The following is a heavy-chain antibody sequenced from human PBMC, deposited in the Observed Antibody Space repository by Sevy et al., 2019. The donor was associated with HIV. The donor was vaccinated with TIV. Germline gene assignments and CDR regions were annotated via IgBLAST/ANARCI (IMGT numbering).Heavy chain of an antibody. Sequence: GGSLRLSCAVSGFSFDSYGMTWVRQAPGKGLEWVSGISGSGTRTYYADSVKGRFSISRDISKNRLYLQMNSLRSEDTDIYFCAEGGGGHYDPDEIGYYFYYYNMDVWGKGTTVTVSS. CDR2: ISGSGTRT. CDR1: GFSFDSYG. D-gene: IGHD3-22*01. CDR3: AEGGGGHYDPDEIGYYFYYYNMDV. V-gene: IGHV3-23*01. J-gene: IGHJ6*03.